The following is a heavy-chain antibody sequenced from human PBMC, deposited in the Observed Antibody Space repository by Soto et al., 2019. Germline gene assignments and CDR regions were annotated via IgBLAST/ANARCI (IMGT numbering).Heavy chain of an antibody. V-gene: IGHV4-39*01. Sequence: QLQLQESGPGLVKPSETLSLTCTVSGGSISSSSYYWGWIRQPPGKGLEWIGSIYYSGSTYYNPSLKSRVTISVDTSKNQFSLKLSSVTAADTAVYYCARLRSTRFRGGGYFDYWGQGTLVTVSS. D-gene: IGHD2-2*01. CDR3: ARLRSTRFRGGGYFDY. CDR2: IYYSGST. J-gene: IGHJ4*02. CDR1: GGSISSSSYY.